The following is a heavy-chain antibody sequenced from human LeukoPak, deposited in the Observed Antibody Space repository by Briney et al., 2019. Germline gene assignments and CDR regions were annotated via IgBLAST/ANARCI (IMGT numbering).Heavy chain of an antibody. D-gene: IGHD4-23*01. CDR3: ARVGGTTVVTPYNWFDP. CDR2: IKQDGSEK. J-gene: IGHJ5*02. V-gene: IGHV3-7*01. Sequence: PGGSLRLSCAASGFTFSSYWMSWVRQAPGKGLEWVANIKQDGSEKYYVDSVKGRFTISRDNAKNSLYLQMNSLRAEDTAVYYCARVGGTTVVTPYNWFDPWGQGTLVTVSS. CDR1: GFTFSSYW.